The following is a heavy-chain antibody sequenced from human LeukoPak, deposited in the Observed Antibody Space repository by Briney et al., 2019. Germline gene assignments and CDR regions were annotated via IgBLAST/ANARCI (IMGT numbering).Heavy chain of an antibody. CDR3: AGQQQLGDAFDI. CDR1: GYTFTSYD. Sequence: ASVKVSCKASGYTFTSYDINWVRQATGQGREWMGWMNPNRGNTGHAQKCQGRVTMTRKTSISTAYMELSSLRSEDTAVYYCAGQQQLGDAFDIWGQGTMVTVSS. V-gene: IGHV1-8*01. J-gene: IGHJ3*02. CDR2: MNPNRGNT. D-gene: IGHD6-13*01.